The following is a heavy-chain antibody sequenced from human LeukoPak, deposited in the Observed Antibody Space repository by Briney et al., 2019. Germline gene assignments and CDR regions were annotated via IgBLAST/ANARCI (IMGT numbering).Heavy chain of an antibody. CDR2: ISGSGGST. Sequence: PGGSLRLSRAASGFTFSSYAMSWVRQAPGKGLEWVSAISGSGGSTYYADSVKGRFTISRDNSKNTLYLQMNSLRAEDTAVYYCAKGPTSGDNWNDEGYFDYWGQGTLVTVSS. CDR3: AKGPTSGDNWNDEGYFDY. V-gene: IGHV3-23*01. CDR1: GFTFSSYA. D-gene: IGHD1-20*01. J-gene: IGHJ4*02.